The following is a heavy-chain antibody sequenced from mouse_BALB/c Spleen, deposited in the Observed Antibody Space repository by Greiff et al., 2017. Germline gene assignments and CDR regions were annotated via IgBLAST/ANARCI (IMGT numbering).Heavy chain of an antibody. CDR2: IYPGDGDT. D-gene: IGHD1-1*02. CDR1: GYSFTGYY. CDR3: ASGGTGAMDY. Sequence: QVQLQQSGPELVKTGASVKISCKASGYSFTGYYMHWVKQSHGKSLEWIGRIYPGDGDTNYNGKFKGKATLTADKSSSTAYMQLSSLTSVDSAVYFCASGGTGAMDYWGQGTSVTVSS. J-gene: IGHJ4*01. V-gene: IGHV1-82*01.